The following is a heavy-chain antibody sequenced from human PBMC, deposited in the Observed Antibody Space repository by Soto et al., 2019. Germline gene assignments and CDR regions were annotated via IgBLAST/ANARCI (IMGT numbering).Heavy chain of an antibody. D-gene: IGHD1-26*01. CDR1: GGSLNAYF. CDR3: ARGVHRQWDDY. V-gene: IGHV4-59*01. CDR2: IYYSGST. J-gene: IGHJ4*02. Sequence: PSETRSLTCTVSGGSLNAYFWTWIRQHPGKGLEWIGYIYYSGSTNYNPSLKSRVSISLHTSKNQFSLKLSSVTAADTAVYYCARGVHRQWDDYWGQGNMVAGSA.